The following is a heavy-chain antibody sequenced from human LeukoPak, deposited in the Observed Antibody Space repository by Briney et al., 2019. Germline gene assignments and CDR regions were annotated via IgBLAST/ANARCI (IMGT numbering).Heavy chain of an antibody. J-gene: IGHJ6*02. D-gene: IGHD6-6*01. Sequence: VASVKVSCKASGGTFSSYAISWVRQAPGQGLEWMGRIIPILGIANYAQKFQGRVTITADKSTSTAYMELSSLRSEDTAVYYCARELGVWGMDVWGQGTTVTVSS. CDR2: IIPILGIA. CDR1: GGTFSSYA. V-gene: IGHV1-69*04. CDR3: ARELGVWGMDV.